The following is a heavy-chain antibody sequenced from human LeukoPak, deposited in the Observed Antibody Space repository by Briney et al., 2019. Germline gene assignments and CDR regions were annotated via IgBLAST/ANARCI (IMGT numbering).Heavy chain of an antibody. CDR1: GYSFTTYW. J-gene: IGHJ4*02. D-gene: IGHD2-8*01. CDR2: IYPGDSDT. V-gene: IGHV5-51*01. CDR3: AKMYSTSPGSFDY. Sequence: GESLKISCKGSGYSFTTYWIGWVRQMPGRGLEWMRIIYPGDSDTRYSPSFKGQATISADKSISTAYLQWSSLKASDTAMYYCAKMYSTSPGSFDYWGQGTLVTVSS.